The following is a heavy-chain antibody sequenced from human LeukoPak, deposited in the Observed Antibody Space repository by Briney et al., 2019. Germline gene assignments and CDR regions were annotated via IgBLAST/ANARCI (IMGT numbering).Heavy chain of an antibody. CDR1: GGSISGYH. CDR2: THHSGNT. CDR3: AGQQLASRAYDY. J-gene: IGHJ4*02. V-gene: IGHV4-59*08. D-gene: IGHD6-13*01. Sequence: PSETLSLTCTVTGGSISGYHWNWIRQPPGKGLEWIGYTHHSGNTLYNPSLKSRVTTSVDTSKNQFSLKVTSVTAADTAVYYCAGQQLASRAYDYWGQGILVTVSS.